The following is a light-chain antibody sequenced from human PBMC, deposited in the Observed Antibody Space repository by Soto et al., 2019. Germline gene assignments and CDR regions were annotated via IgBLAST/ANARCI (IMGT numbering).Light chain of an antibody. Sequence: DIQLTQSPSFLSASVGDRLTITCRASQDITSYLAWFQQEPGKAPKLLIYAASTLQTGVPSRFSGSGSGTEFTLTISSLQPEDFTTYYCQQLKSYPHTFGGGTKVEIK. CDR3: QQLKSYPHT. CDR1: QDITSY. V-gene: IGKV1-9*01. CDR2: AAS. J-gene: IGKJ4*01.